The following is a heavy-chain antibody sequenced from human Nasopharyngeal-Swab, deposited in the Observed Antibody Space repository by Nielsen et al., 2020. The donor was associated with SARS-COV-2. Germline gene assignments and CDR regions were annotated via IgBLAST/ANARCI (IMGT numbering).Heavy chain of an antibody. CDR1: GGSFSGYY. V-gene: IGHV4-34*01. J-gene: IGHJ6*02. CDR2: INNSGST. CDR3: ARGRGSIAARHWYYGMDV. Sequence: SETLSLTCAVYGGSFSGYYWSWIRQPPGKGLEWIGEINNSGSTNYNPSLKSRVTISVDTSKNQFSLKLSSVTAADTAVYYCARGRGSIAARHWYYGMDVWGQGTTVTVSS. D-gene: IGHD6-6*01.